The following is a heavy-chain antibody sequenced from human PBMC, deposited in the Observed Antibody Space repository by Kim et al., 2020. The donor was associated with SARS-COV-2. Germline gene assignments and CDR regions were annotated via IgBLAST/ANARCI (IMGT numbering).Heavy chain of an antibody. CDR1: GYSFTSYW. D-gene: IGHD6-13*01. CDR2: IYPGDSDT. J-gene: IGHJ6*02. V-gene: IGHV5-51*01. Sequence: VESLKISCKGSGYSFTSYWIGWVRQMPGKGLEWMGIIYPGDSDTRYSPSFQGQVTISADKSISTAYLQWSSLKASDTAMYYCARPAAAGTTAYYYYGMDVWGQGTTVTVSS. CDR3: ARPAAAGTTAYYYYGMDV.